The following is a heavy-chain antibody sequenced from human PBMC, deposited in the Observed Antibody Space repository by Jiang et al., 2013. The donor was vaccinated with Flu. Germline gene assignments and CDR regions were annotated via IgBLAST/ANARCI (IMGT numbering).Heavy chain of an antibody. V-gene: IGHV4-30-4*01. J-gene: IGHJ3*01. CDR2: IYSTGGP. CDR3: AAASSITMWAFAF. D-gene: IGHD3-10*02. CDR1: GASISSGDYF. Sequence: GSGLVKPSQTLSLTCTVSGASISSGDYFWNWVRQSPDKGLELIGYIYSTGGPYYNPSLKSRMTLSPDTSRNQFSLTLTSVTVADTAVYFCAAASSITMWAFAFWGHGKWSPSLQ.